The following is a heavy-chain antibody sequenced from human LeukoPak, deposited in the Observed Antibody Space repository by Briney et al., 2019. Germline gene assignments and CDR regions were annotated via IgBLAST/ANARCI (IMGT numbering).Heavy chain of an antibody. CDR2: FHNSGTS. J-gene: IGHJ3*02. CDR1: DDSISDYY. Sequence: PSETLSLTRTVSDDSISDYYRGWIRQPPGKGLEWIGYFHNSGTSTYNPSLKSRVTISADTSKNQFSLKLNSLTTADTAVYYCTSNLGDTHRAFDIWGQGTMVTVSS. V-gene: IGHV4-59*01. D-gene: IGHD3-16*01. CDR3: TSNLGDTHRAFDI.